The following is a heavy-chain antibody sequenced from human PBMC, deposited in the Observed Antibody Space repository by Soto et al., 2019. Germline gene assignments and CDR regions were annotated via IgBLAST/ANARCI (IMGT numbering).Heavy chain of an antibody. Sequence: PGGSLRLSCAASGFTFSNAWMNWVRQAPGKGLEWVGRIKSKTDGGTTDYAAPVKGRFTISRDDSKNTLYLQMNSLKTEDAAVYYCSNYYDSSGPMSDDYWGQGTLVTVSS. CDR2: IKSKTDGGTT. D-gene: IGHD3-22*01. J-gene: IGHJ4*02. V-gene: IGHV3-15*07. CDR3: SNYYDSSGPMSDDY. CDR1: GFTFSNAW.